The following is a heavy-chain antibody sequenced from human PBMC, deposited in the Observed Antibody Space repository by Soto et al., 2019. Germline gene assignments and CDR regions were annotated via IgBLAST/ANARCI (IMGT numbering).Heavy chain of an antibody. Sequence: GASVKVSCKASGDTFSTFAISWVRQAPGQGLEWMGGIIPTFGTPDYAQHFPGRVTISADESTKTAYLELSSLRPEDTAVYYCARSPGITGTRASQYAMDVWGQGTTVTVSS. CDR2: IIPTFGTP. CDR1: GDTFSTFA. J-gene: IGHJ6*02. D-gene: IGHD1-20*01. V-gene: IGHV1-69*13. CDR3: ARSPGITGTRASQYAMDV.